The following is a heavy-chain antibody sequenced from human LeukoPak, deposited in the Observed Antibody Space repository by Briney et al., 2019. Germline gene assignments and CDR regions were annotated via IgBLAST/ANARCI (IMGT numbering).Heavy chain of an antibody. V-gene: IGHV3-23*01. D-gene: IGHD4-17*01. J-gene: IGHJ6*02. CDR2: ISGGGGST. CDR1: GFTFRSYA. Sequence: GGPLRLSCAASGFTFRSYAMSWARQAPGKGLEWVSGISGGGGSTHYADSVTGRFTISRDNSKDTLYLQMNSLRAEDTAVYYCAKDGDDYGDWDYYGIDVWGQGTTVIVSS. CDR3: AKDGDDYGDWDYYGIDV.